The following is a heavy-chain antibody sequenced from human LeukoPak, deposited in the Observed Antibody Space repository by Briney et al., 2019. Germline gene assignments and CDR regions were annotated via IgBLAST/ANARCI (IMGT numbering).Heavy chain of an antibody. J-gene: IGHJ4*02. CDR2: TIPIRGMT. Sequence: GTSVKVSCKISGGTFGSYGISWVRQAPGQGLEWMGRTIPIRGMTNYAQKFQGRVTITADTSTSTAYMELSSLTSEDTAVYFCARGPYDVTFYFDSWGQGTLVIVSS. D-gene: IGHD3-16*01. V-gene: IGHV1-69*04. CDR3: ARGPYDVTFYFDS. CDR1: GGTFGSYG.